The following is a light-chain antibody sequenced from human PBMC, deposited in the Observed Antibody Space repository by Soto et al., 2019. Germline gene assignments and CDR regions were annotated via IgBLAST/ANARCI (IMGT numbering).Light chain of an antibody. CDR2: GAS. CDR1: QSVSSSY. V-gene: IGKV3-20*01. Sequence: EIVLTQSPGNLSLSPGERATLSCRASQSVSSSYLAWYQQKPGQAPRLLIYGASSRATGIPDRFSGSGSGTDFTLTISRLEPEDFAVYSCQQYGSLPLTFGGGTKVEIK. CDR3: QQYGSLPLT. J-gene: IGKJ4*01.